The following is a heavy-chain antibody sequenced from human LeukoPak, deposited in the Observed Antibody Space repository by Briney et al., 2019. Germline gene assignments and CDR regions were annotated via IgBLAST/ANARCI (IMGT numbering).Heavy chain of an antibody. CDR3: ARGPSQLLWFGEFQNWFDP. CDR2: IYYSGST. J-gene: IGHJ5*02. CDR1: GGSISSSSYY. Sequence: SETLSLTCTVSGGSISSSSYYWGWIRQPPGKGLEWIGSIYYSGSTYYNPSLKSRVTISVDTSKNQFSLKLSSVTAADTAVYYCARGPSQLLWFGEFQNWFDPWGQGTLVTVSS. V-gene: IGHV4-39*07. D-gene: IGHD3-10*01.